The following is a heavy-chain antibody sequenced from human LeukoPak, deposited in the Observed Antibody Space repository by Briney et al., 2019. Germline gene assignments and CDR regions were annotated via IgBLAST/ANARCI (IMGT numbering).Heavy chain of an antibody. CDR1: GGSFSGYY. J-gene: IGHJ6*03. V-gene: IGHV4-34*01. Sequence: SETLSLTCAVYGGSFSGYYWSWIRQPPGKGLEWIGEINHSGSTNYNPSLKSRVTISVDTSKNQFSLKLSSVTAADTAVYYCARARSVQYYYYYMDVWGKGTTVTVSS. CDR3: ARARSVQYYYYYMDV. CDR2: INHSGST.